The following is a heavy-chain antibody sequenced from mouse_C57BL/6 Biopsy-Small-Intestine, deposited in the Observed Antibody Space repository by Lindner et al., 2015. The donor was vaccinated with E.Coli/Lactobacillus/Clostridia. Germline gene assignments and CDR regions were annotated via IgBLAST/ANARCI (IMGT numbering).Heavy chain of an antibody. CDR1: GYTFTSYT. Sequence: SVKVSCKASGYTFTSYTFHWVRQAPGQGLEWMGWINAGHGNPKYSQKFQDRVTITWDPSARTAYMELTSLRSEDTAVYYCATSRYHDYVAGYWGQGALVTVSS. J-gene: IGHJ4*01. D-gene: IGHD1-2*01. CDR2: INAGHGNP. V-gene: IGHV1-4*01. CDR3: ATSRYHDYVAGY.